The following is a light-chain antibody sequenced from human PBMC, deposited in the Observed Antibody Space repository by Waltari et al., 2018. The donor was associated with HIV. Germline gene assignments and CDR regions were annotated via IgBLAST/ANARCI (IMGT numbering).Light chain of an antibody. V-gene: IGLV4-69*01. Sequence: QLVLTQSPSASASLGASVKLTCTLSSGHSSSAIAWHQQQPEKGPRFLMRLNGDGRNITGDGIPDRFSGSSSGTERYLTISSLQSDDEADYYCQTWGTGFLVFGGGTKLTVL. CDR1: SGHSSSA. CDR3: QTWGTGFLV. J-gene: IGLJ2*01. CDR2: LNGDGRN.